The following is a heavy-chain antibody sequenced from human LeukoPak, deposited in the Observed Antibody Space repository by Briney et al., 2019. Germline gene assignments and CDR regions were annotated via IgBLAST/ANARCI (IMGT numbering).Heavy chain of an antibody. CDR3: VYGYSSGWEYFDY. V-gene: IGHV1-69*04. Sequence: SVKVSCKASGGTFSSYAISWVRQAPGQGLEWMGRIIPIFGIANYAQKFQGRVTITADKSTSTAYMELSSVRSEDTAVYYCVYGYSSGWEYFDYWGQGTLVTVSS. CDR2: IIPIFGIA. CDR1: GGTFSSYA. D-gene: IGHD6-19*01. J-gene: IGHJ4*02.